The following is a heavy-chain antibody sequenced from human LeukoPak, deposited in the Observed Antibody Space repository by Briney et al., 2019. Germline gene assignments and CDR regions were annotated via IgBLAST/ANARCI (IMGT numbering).Heavy chain of an antibody. CDR2: ISGSGGST. D-gene: IGHD3-10*01. V-gene: IGHV3-23*01. J-gene: IGHJ4*02. CDR1: GFTFSSYA. CDR3: AKVRGVIYFDY. Sequence: GGSLRLSCAASGFTFSSYAMNWVRQAPGKGLEWVSTISGSGGSTYYADSVKGRFTISRDNSKNTLYLQMNSLRAEDPAVYYCAKVRGVIYFDYWGQGTLVTVSS.